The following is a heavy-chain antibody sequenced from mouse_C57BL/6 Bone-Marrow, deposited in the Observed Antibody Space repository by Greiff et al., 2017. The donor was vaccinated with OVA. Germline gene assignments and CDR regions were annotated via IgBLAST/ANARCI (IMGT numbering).Heavy chain of an antibody. J-gene: IGHJ4*01. CDR3: ARGGLLWSYYYAMDY. D-gene: IGHD1-1*02. V-gene: IGHV1-81*01. Sequence: QVQLQQSGAELARPGASVKLSCKASGYTFTSYGISWVKQRTGQGLEWIGGIYPRSGNTYYNEKFKGKATLTADKSSSTAYMELRSLTSEDSAVYFCARGGLLWSYYYAMDYWGQGTSVTVSS. CDR1: GYTFTSYG. CDR2: IYPRSGNT.